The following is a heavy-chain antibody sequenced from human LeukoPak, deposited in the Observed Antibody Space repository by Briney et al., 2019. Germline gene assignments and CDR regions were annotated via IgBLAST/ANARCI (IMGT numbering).Heavy chain of an antibody. CDR3: ARVFGVDSSGYSPDY. V-gene: IGHV1-2*02. J-gene: IGHJ4*02. CDR2: INPNSGGT. CDR1: GYTFTGYY. D-gene: IGHD3-22*01. Sequence: ASVKVSCKASGYTFTGYYMHWVRQAPGQGLEWMGWINPNSGGTNYAQKFQGRVTMTRDTSISTAYMELSRLRSDDTAVYYWARVFGVDSSGYSPDYWGQGTLVTVSS.